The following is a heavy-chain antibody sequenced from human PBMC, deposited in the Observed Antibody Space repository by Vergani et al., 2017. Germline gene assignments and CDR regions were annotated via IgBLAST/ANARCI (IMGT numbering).Heavy chain of an antibody. J-gene: IGHJ6*03. CDR2: LIPILGIA. Sequence: QVQLVQSGADVKKPGSSVNVSCKASGGTFSSYTISWVRPAPGQGLEWMGRLIPILGIANYAKKFQGRVTITADKSTSTAYMELSSLRSEDTAVYYCARDVSLQSIAAPVYYMDVWGKGP. V-gene: IGHV1-69*08. CDR3: ARDVSLQSIAAPVYYMDV. CDR1: GGTFSSYT. D-gene: IGHD6-6*01.